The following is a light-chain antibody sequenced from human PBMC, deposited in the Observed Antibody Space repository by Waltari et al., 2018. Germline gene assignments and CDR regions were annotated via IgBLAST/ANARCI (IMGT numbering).Light chain of an antibody. J-gene: IGLJ2*01. CDR2: RDT. CDR1: ALPNAF. Sequence: SYELTQPPSVSVSPGQTARITCSGDALPNAFTSWYQQKPGQAHLLLMYRDTERPSVIPERFSGSPSGTIVTLTITGVQAEDEADYYCQSTDSSGDFVVFGGGTRLTVL. CDR3: QSTDSSGDFVV. V-gene: IGLV3-25*03.